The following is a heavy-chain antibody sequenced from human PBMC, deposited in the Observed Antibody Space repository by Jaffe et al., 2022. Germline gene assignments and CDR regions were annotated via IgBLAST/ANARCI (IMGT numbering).Heavy chain of an antibody. CDR1: GGSISSYY. Sequence: QVQLQESGPGLVKPSETLSLTCTVSGGSISSYYWSWIRQPPGKGLEWIGYIYYSGSTNYNPSLKSRVTISVDTSKNQFSLKLSSVTAADTAVYYCARDPQHYSGYEYFDYWGQGTLVTVSS. CDR2: IYYSGST. V-gene: IGHV4-59*01. CDR3: ARDPQHYSGYEYFDY. J-gene: IGHJ4*02. D-gene: IGHD5-12*01.